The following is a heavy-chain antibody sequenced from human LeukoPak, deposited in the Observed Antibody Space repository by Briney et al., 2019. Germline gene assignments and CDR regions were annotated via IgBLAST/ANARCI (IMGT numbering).Heavy chain of an antibody. CDR1: GYTFTGFY. D-gene: IGHD6-13*01. CDR2: TNVNSGGS. J-gene: IGHJ3*02. V-gene: IGHV1-2*02. CDR3: ARGRSTAWDDAFDI. Sequence: ASVKVSCKASGYTFTGFYIHWVRQASGQGLECMGWTNVNSGGSKYVQKFQGRVTMTRDTSINTAYMELSSLTSDDTAVYYCARGRSTAWDDAFDIRGQGTMVTVSS.